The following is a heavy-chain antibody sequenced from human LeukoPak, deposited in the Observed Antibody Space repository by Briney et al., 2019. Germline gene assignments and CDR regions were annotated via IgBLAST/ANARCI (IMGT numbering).Heavy chain of an antibody. CDR1: GASISSYY. CDR3: ARGSTRGYCSSTSCYGSSSYYYGMDV. CDR2: IYTSGST. Sequence: PSETLSLTCTVSGASISSYYWSWIRQPAGKGLEWIGRIYTSGSTNYNPSLKSRVTISVDTSKNQFSLKLSSVTAADTAVYYCARGSTRGYCSSTSCYGSSSYYYGMDVWGQGTTVTVSS. D-gene: IGHD2-2*03. V-gene: IGHV4-4*07. J-gene: IGHJ6*02.